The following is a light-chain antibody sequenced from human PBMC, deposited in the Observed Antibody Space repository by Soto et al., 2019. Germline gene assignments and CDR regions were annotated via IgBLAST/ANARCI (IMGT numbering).Light chain of an antibody. Sequence: QSVLTQPPSASGSPGQSVTISCTGTSSDIGVYSYVSWYQQHPGKAPKLMIYEVSKRPSGVPDRFSGSKSGNTASLTVSGLQAGDEADYYCSSYAGSNNLYVFGTGTKVTVL. V-gene: IGLV2-8*01. CDR1: SSDIGVYSY. CDR2: EVS. CDR3: SSYAGSNNLYV. J-gene: IGLJ1*01.